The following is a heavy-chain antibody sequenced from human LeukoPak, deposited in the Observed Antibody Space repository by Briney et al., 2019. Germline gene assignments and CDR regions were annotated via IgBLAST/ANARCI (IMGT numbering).Heavy chain of an antibody. CDR1: GGTFSRYA. J-gene: IGHJ6*02. CDR3: ARDRYCSGGSCYSNYYGMDV. V-gene: IGHV1-18*01. CDR2: ISAYNGNT. D-gene: IGHD2-15*01. Sequence: ASVKVSCKASGGTFSRYAISWVRQAPGQGLEWMGWISAYNGNTNYAQKLQGRVTMTTDTSTSTAYMELRSLRSDDTAVYYCARDRYCSGGSCYSNYYGMDVWGQGTTVTVSS.